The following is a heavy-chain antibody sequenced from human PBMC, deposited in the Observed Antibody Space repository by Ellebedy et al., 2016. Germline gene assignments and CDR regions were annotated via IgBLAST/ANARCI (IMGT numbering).Heavy chain of an antibody. CDR2: INTSGST. D-gene: IGHD3-10*01. Sequence: SETLSLXXTVSGGSVSGYDWSWIRQPAGKGLEWIGRINTSGSTKYNPSLRSRVTLSVDTSKNQISMNLRSLTAADTAVYYCAREAEMGGWFGELSPGVQYGYNYNPYYYVLDVWGQGTTVTVSS. CDR1: GGSVSGYD. V-gene: IGHV4-4*07. J-gene: IGHJ6*02. CDR3: AREAEMGGWFGELSPGVQYGYNYNPYYYVLDV.